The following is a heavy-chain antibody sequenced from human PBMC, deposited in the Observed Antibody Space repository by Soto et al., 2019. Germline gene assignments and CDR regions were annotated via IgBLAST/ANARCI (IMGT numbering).Heavy chain of an antibody. D-gene: IGHD3-16*01. CDR3: ARGLGTNGLDV. J-gene: IGHJ6*02. V-gene: IGHV1-18*04. Sequence: GASVKVSCKASGYKFITYGITWVRQAPGQGLEWMGGISTYSGNTDCAQSLQDRVTMTTDTSTSTVYMELGSLRSDDTAVYYCARGLGTNGLDVWGQGTAVTVSS. CDR1: GYKFITYG. CDR2: ISTYSGNT.